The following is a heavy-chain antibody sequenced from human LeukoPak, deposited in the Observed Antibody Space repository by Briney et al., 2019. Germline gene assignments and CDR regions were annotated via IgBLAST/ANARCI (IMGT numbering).Heavy chain of an antibody. CDR1: GFTFSSRG. V-gene: IGHV3-33*01. D-gene: IGHD3/OR15-3a*01. Sequence: GGSLRLSCAASGFTFSSRGMHWVRQAPGKGLEWVAVIWNDGSKEYYADSVKGRFTISRDNSENTLHLQMNSLRAEDTAVYYCARVGTGHDAFDIWGQGTMVTVSS. CDR2: IWNDGSKE. CDR3: ARVGTGHDAFDI. J-gene: IGHJ3*02.